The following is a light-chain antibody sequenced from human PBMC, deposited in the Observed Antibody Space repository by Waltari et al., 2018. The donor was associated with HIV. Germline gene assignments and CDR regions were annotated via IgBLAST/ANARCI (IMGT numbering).Light chain of an antibody. CDR2: EIS. CDR3: CSYAGSSTHV. CDR1: SSAVGSYNV. J-gene: IGLJ1*01. V-gene: IGLV2-23*02. Sequence: QSALTQPASVSGSPVQSITISCAGPSSAVGSYNVVTWYQQHPGKAPKLTIYEISKRPSGVSNRFSGSKSGNTASLTISVLQAEDEADYYCCSYAGSSTHVFGTGTKVTVL.